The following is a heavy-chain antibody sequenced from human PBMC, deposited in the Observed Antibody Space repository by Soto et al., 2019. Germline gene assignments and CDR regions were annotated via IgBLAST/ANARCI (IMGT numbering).Heavy chain of an antibody. CDR2: IYYSGST. CDR3: ARPPPDCYSSSCYSTFFDL. D-gene: IGHD2-2*02. J-gene: IGHJ2*01. V-gene: IGHV4-39*01. CDR1: GGSINSGTYF. Sequence: QLQLQESGPGLVKPSETLSLTCNVSGGSINSGTYFWAWIRQPPGKGLEWIGSIYYSGSTHFNPSLRSRVTLSVDTSNTRFSLKLSSVTAADTAVYYCARPPPDCYSSSCYSTFFDLWGRGSLVTVSS.